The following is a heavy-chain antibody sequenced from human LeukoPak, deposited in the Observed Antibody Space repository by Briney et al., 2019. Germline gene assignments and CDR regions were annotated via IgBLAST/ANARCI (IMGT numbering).Heavy chain of an antibody. D-gene: IGHD3-22*01. CDR3: AREHYYYDSGGYYWGGYYFDY. J-gene: IGHJ4*02. CDR2: INPNSGGT. CDR1: GYTFTGYY. V-gene: IGHV1-2*02. Sequence: ASVKVSCKASGYTFTGYYMHWVRQAPGQGLEWMGWINPNSGGTNYAQKFQGRVTMTRDTSISTAYMELSRLRSDDTAVYYCAREHYYYDSGGYYWGGYYFDYWGQGTLVTVSS.